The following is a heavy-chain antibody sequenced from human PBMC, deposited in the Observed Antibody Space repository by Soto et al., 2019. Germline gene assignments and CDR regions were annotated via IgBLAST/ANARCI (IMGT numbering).Heavy chain of an antibody. V-gene: IGHV4-59*02. Sequence: QVQLQESGPGLVKPSETVSLTCTVSGGSVSPYYWTWVRRPPGKGLEWIAYIYYDGTTNYNPSLKSRVTISLGTSKNQFSLRLTSVTAADTAVYYCARGRHCLDYWGQGTLLTVSS. J-gene: IGHJ4*02. D-gene: IGHD2-21*02. CDR1: GGSVSPYY. CDR2: IYYDGTT. CDR3: ARGRHCLDY.